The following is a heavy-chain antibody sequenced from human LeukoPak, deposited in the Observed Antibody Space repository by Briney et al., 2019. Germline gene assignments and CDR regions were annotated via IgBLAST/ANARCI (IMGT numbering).Heavy chain of an antibody. Sequence: PSETLSLTCAVYGGSFSGYYWSWIRQPPGKGLEWIGEINHSGSTNYNPSLKSRVTISVDTSKNQFSLKLSSVTAADTAVYYCARTGRVYYYYYMDVWGKGTTVTVSS. CDR1: GGSFSGYY. J-gene: IGHJ6*03. D-gene: IGHD3-10*01. CDR3: ARTGRVYYYYYMDV. CDR2: INHSGST. V-gene: IGHV4-34*01.